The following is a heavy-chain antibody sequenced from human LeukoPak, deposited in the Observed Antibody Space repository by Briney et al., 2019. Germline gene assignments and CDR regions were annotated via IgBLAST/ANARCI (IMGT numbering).Heavy chain of an antibody. D-gene: IGHD5-24*01. J-gene: IGHJ4*02. CDR3: ARDVYGDGYNSFDY. CDR2: INTDGSTT. Sequence: GGSLRLSCVGSGFTFSTYWMHWVRQAPGRGLVWVSGINTDGSTTSYADSVKGRFTISRDNAKNTLYLQMNSLRAEDTAVYYCARDVYGDGYNSFDYWGLGILVTVSS. V-gene: IGHV3-74*01. CDR1: GFTFSTYW.